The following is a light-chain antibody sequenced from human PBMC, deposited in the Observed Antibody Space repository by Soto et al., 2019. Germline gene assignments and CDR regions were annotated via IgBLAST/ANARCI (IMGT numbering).Light chain of an antibody. CDR2: EVS. V-gene: IGLV2-8*01. CDR3: SSYSGTNYHYV. Sequence: SALTQPPPPSGSFGQSGTISCPGNSSDVGGYNYVSWYQQHPGKAPKLMIYEVSERPSGVPDRFSGSKSGNTASLTVSGLQADDEADYYCSSYSGTNYHYVFGTGTKVTVL. CDR1: SSDVGGYNY. J-gene: IGLJ1*01.